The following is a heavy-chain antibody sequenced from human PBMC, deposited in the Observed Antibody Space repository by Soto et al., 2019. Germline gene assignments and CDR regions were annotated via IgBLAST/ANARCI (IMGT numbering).Heavy chain of an antibody. Sequence: PGGSLRLSCAASGFTFSSYGMHWVRQAPGKGLEWVAVISYDGSNKYYADSVKGRFTISRDNSKNTLYLQMNSLRAEDTAVYYCAKDSTRMVRGVIITSYYYMDVWGKGTTVTVSS. CDR1: GFTFSSYG. CDR2: ISYDGSNK. J-gene: IGHJ6*03. V-gene: IGHV3-30*18. D-gene: IGHD3-10*01. CDR3: AKDSTRMVRGVIITSYYYMDV.